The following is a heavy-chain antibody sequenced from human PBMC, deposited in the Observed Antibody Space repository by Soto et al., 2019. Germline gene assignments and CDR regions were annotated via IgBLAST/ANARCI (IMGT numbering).Heavy chain of an antibody. CDR3: ARDDTVYSGSYWVY. V-gene: IGHV4-31*03. Sequence: SETLSLTCTVSGGSISSGGYYWSWIRQHPGKGLEWIGYIYYSGSTYYNPSLKSRVTISVDTSKNQFSLKLSSVTAADTAVYYCARDDTVYSGSYWVYWGQGTLVTVSS. CDR2: IYYSGST. J-gene: IGHJ4*02. D-gene: IGHD1-26*01. CDR1: GGSISSGGYY.